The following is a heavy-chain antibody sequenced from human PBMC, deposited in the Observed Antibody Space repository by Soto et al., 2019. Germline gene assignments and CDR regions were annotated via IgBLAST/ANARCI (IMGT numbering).Heavy chain of an antibody. CDR3: ARGMTPPGAPAWYYFDS. J-gene: IGHJ4*01. CDR1: GASITGTSY. V-gene: IGHV4-4*07. D-gene: IGHD2-8*02. CDR2: FSLSGTT. Sequence: PSEILSLTCPASGASITGTSYCIWIRQPDVKGLEWIWLFSLSGTTNYNPSLRSRVTMSADVSKNQFSLGLTSVTAADTALYYCARGMTPPGAPAWYYFDSWGNGTLVTV.